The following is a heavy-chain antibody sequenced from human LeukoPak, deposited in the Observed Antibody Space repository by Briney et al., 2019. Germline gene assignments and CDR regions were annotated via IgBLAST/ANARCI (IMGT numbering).Heavy chain of an antibody. J-gene: IGHJ4*02. V-gene: IGHV4-38-2*01. D-gene: IGHD3-10*01. CDR3: SRKRWFGELFLFDY. CDR2: IYHSGST. CDR1: GYSISSGYY. Sequence: PSETLSLTCAVSGYSISSGYYWGGIRQPPVKGLEWIGSIYHSGSTYYNPSLKSRVTISVDTSKNQFSLKLSSVTAADTAVYYCSRKRWFGELFLFDYWGQGTLVTVSS.